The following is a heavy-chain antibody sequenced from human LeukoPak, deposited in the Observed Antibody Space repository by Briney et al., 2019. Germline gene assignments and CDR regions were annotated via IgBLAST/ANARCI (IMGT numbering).Heavy chain of an antibody. Sequence: PGGSLRLSCAASGFTFSSYAMSWVRQAPGEGLEWVSAISGSGGSTYYADSVKGRFTISRDNSKNTLYLQMNSLRAEDTAVYYCAKDLEGGSGWYYNWFDPWGQGTLVTVSS. V-gene: IGHV3-23*01. D-gene: IGHD6-19*01. J-gene: IGHJ5*02. CDR3: AKDLEGGSGWYYNWFDP. CDR2: ISGSGGST. CDR1: GFTFSSYA.